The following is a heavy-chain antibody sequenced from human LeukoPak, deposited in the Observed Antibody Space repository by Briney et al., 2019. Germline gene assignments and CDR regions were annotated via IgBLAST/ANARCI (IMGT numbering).Heavy chain of an antibody. CDR3: ARGKSPIAAAGYYYYYGMDV. D-gene: IGHD6-13*01. V-gene: IGHV4-61*01. Sequence: SETLSLTCTVSGGTVSSGSYYWSWIRQPPGKGLEWIGYIYYSGSTNYNPSLKSRVTISVDTSKNQFSLKLSSVTAADTAVYYCARGKSPIAAAGYYYYYGMDVWGQGATVTVSS. CDR2: IYYSGST. CDR1: GGTVSSGSYY. J-gene: IGHJ6*02.